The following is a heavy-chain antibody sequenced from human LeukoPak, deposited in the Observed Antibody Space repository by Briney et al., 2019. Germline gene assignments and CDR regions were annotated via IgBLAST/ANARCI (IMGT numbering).Heavy chain of an antibody. CDR1: GFTVGSNY. V-gene: IGHV3-66*04. Sequence: PGGSLRLSCAASGFTVGSNYMSWVRQAPGKGLEWVSIIYRGGSTNYADSVKGRFTISRDTSKNTLYLQMNSLRAEDTAVYYCARLSANSSAYFSDYWGQGTLVTVSS. CDR2: IYRGGST. CDR3: ARLSANSSAYFSDY. D-gene: IGHD3-22*01. J-gene: IGHJ4*02.